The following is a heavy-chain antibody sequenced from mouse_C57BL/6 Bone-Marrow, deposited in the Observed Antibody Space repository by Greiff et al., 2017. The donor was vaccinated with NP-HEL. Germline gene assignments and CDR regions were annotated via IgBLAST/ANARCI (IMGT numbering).Heavy chain of an antibody. CDR2: IDPETGGT. Sequence: VQLQQSGAELVRPGASVTLSCKASGYTFTDYEMHWVKQTPVHGLEWIGAIDPETGGTAYNQKFKGKAILTADKSSSTAYMELRSLTSEDSAVYYCTRLQRVADWGQGTLVTVAA. CDR1: GYTFTDYE. D-gene: IGHD6-1*01. J-gene: IGHJ3*01. V-gene: IGHV1-15*01. CDR3: TRLQRVAD.